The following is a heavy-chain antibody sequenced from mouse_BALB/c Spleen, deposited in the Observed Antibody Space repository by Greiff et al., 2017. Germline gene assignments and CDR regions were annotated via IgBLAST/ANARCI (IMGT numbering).Heavy chain of an antibody. CDR3: ASKGSYYRYDAYFDY. CDR2: ISYSGST. V-gene: IGHV3-2*02. Sequence: EVKLVESGPGLVKPSQSLSLTCTVTGYSITSDYAWNWIRQFPGNKLEWMGYISYSGSTSYNPSLKSRISITRDTSKNQFFLQLNSVTTEDTATYYCASKGSYYRYDAYFDYWGQGTTLTVSS. J-gene: IGHJ2*01. CDR1: GYSITSDYA. D-gene: IGHD2-14*01.